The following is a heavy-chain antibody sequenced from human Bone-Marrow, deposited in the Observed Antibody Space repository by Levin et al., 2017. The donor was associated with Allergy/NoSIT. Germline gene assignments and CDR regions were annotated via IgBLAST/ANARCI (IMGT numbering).Heavy chain of an antibody. D-gene: IGHD6-13*01. CDR3: ARDYSAAGTNYYFDY. V-gene: IGHV3-21*01. Sequence: GGSLRLSCAASGFTFSSYSMNWVRQAPGKGLEWVSSISSGSSYIYYADSVKGRFTISRDNAKNSLYLQMNSLRAEDTAVYYCARDYSAAGTNYYFDYWGQGTLVTVSS. CDR1: GFTFSSYS. CDR2: ISSGSSYI. J-gene: IGHJ4*02.